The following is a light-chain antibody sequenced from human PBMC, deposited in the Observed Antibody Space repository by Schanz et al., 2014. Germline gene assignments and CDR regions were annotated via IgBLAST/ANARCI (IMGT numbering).Light chain of an antibody. Sequence: EIVLTQSPATLSLSPGERATLSCRASQSVSSYLAWYQQKPGQPPRLLIYDASNGVPGTPARFSGSGSGTDFTLSISSLEPEDFAVYYCQQYNNWPSWTFGQGTKVEIK. V-gene: IGKV3-11*01. CDR2: DAS. J-gene: IGKJ1*01. CDR1: QSVSSY. CDR3: QQYNNWPSWT.